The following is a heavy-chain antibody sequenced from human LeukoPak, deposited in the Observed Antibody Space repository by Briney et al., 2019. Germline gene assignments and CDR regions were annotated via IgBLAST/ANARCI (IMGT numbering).Heavy chain of an antibody. V-gene: IGHV1-2*02. CDR3: ARDTMGDLTNWFDP. CDR1: GYTFTGCY. CDR2: INPNSGGT. D-gene: IGHD3-16*01. Sequence: GASVKVSCKASGYTFTGCYMHWVRQAPGQGLEWMGWINPNSGGTNYAQKFQGRVTMTRDTSISTAYMELSRLRSDDTAVYYCARDTMGDLTNWFDPWGQGTLLTVSS. J-gene: IGHJ5*02.